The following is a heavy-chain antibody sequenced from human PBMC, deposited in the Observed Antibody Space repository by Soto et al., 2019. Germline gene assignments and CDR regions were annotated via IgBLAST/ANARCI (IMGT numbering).Heavy chain of an antibody. V-gene: IGHV3-13*01. J-gene: IGHJ2*01. CDR2: IDIAGAT. CDR1: GFTFSNYD. Sequence: PGGSLRLSXAASGFTFSNYDMHWVRQTTGKGLEWVSAIDIAGATYYPDSVKGRFTISREKAKNSLYLQMNSLRADDTAVYYCARAARWLQSRYFDLWGRGTLVTVSS. D-gene: IGHD5-12*01. CDR3: ARAARWLQSRYFDL.